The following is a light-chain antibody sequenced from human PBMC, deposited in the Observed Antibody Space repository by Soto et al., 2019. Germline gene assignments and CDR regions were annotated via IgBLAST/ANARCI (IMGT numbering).Light chain of an antibody. CDR3: QQYYSTPRT. Sequence: DIVMTQSPDSLAVSLGERATINCKSSQSVLYSSNNKNYLAWYKQKPGQPPKXXIYWASTRESGVPDRFSGSGSGTDFTLTISSLKAEDVEVYYCQQYYSTPRTFGQGTKVDIK. CDR2: WAS. J-gene: IGKJ1*01. V-gene: IGKV4-1*01. CDR1: QSVLYSSNNKNY.